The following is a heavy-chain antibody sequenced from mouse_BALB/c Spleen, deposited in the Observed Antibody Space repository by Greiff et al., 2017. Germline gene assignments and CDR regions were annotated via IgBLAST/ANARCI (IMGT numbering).Heavy chain of an antibody. CDR2: ISSGGST. D-gene: IGHD1-1*02. J-gene: IGHJ2*01. CDR3: ARGHTLW. V-gene: IGHV5-6-5*01. Sequence: EVKVVESGGGLVKPGGSLKLSCAASGFTFSSYAMSWVRQTPEKRLEWVASISSGGSTYYPDSVKGRFTISRDNARNILYLQMSSLRSEDTAMYYCARGHTLWWGQGTTLTVSS. CDR1: GFTFSSYA.